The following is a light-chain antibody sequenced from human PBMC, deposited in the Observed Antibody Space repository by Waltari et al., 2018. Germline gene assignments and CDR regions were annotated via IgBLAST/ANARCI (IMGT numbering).Light chain of an antibody. V-gene: IGKV1-9*01. Sequence: DIQMTQSPSSLSASVGDRVTITCQASQGISNYLNWYQQKPGKAPKLLIYAASNLQSGVPSRFSGSGSGTDFTLTISSLQPEDFATYYCQQHNNYQWTFGQGTKVEIK. CDR3: QQHNNYQWT. CDR2: AAS. J-gene: IGKJ1*01. CDR1: QGISNY.